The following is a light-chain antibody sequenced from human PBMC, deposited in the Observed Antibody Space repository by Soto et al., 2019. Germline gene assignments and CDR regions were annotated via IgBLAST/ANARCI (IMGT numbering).Light chain of an antibody. J-gene: IGLJ1*01. CDR1: SSDVGSYNL. V-gene: IGLV2-23*03. Sequence: QSALTQPASVSGSPGQLITISCTGTSSDVGSYNLVSWYQQHPGKAPKLMIYEGSKRPSGVSNRFSGSKSGNTASLTISGLQAEDEADYYCCSYAGSSTFAVFGTGTKLTVL. CDR2: EGS. CDR3: CSYAGSSTFAV.